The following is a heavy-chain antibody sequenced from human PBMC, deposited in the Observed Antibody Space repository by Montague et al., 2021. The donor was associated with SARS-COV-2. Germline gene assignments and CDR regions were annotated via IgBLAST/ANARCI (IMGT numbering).Heavy chain of an antibody. Sequence: SLSLSFSASGFTFNSYAMTWVRQAPGKGLEWVSSISGSGNNAFFADSVKGRFTISRDNSENTLYLQMNSLTAEDTAVYYCAKVLRRYQLLTDAFDIWGQGTIVTVSS. D-gene: IGHD2-2*01. CDR3: AKVLRRYQLLTDAFDI. J-gene: IGHJ3*02. V-gene: IGHV3-23*01. CDR1: GFTFNSYA. CDR2: ISGSGNNA.